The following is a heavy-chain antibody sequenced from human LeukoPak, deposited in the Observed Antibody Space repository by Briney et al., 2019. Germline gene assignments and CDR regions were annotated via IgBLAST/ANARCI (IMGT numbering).Heavy chain of an antibody. CDR3: ASDIVATSGDF. CDR2: ITSSGADI. CDR1: GFTFSDYY. Sequence: GGSLRLSCAASGFTFSDYYMSWIRPAPGKGLEWVAYITSSGADIYYADSVKGRFTISRDNAKNALFLRMNSLRVEDTATYYCASDIVATSGDFWGQGTLVSVSS. J-gene: IGHJ4*02. V-gene: IGHV3-11*01. D-gene: IGHD5-12*01.